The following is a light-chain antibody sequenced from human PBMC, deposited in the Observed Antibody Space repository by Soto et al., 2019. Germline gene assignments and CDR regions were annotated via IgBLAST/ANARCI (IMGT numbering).Light chain of an antibody. V-gene: IGLV2-14*01. CDR3: SSYTSSNTVV. Sequence: QSALTQPASVSGSPGQSITISCTGTSSDVGGYNYVSWYQQHPDKAPKLMIFEVNNRPSGVSYRFSGSKSGNMASLTISGLQAEDEAHYYCSSYTSSNTVVFGGGTKLTVL. CDR2: EVN. J-gene: IGLJ2*01. CDR1: SSDVGGYNY.